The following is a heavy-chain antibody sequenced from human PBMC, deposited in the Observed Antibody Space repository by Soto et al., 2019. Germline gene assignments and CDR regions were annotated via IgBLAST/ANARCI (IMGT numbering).Heavy chain of an antibody. CDR2: IYHSGST. D-gene: IGHD4-17*01. CDR3: ASGLVTTLHY. V-gene: IGHV4-30-2*01. CDR1: GGSISSGGYS. J-gene: IGHJ4*02. Sequence: QLQLQESGSGLVKPSQTLSLTCAVSGGSISSGGYSWSWIRQPPGKGLEWIGYIYHSGSTYCNPSLKRRVTISVDSSKNQVSLKLSPVTAADTAVYYCASGLVTTLHYWGQGTLVTVSS.